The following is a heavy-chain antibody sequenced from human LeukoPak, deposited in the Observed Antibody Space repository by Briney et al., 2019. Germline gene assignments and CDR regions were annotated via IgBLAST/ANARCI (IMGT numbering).Heavy chain of an antibody. D-gene: IGHD2-21*01. CDR1: GYSFTDYW. J-gene: IGHJ4*02. Sequence: GESLKISCKTSGYSFTDYWIGWVRQMPGKGLEWMGFIYPSDSGTRYSPSFQGQVTISADKSISTVYLYWSSLRASDTAIYYCVSAETYLCDKDPESYHCDFWGQGTLVNVFS. CDR2: IYPSDSGT. V-gene: IGHV5-51*01. CDR3: VSAETYLCDKDPESYHCDF.